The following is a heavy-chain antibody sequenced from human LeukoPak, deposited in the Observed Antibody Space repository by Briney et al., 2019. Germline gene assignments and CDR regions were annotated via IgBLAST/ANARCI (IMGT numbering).Heavy chain of an antibody. D-gene: IGHD1-26*01. Sequence: GRSLRLSCAASGFTFDDYAMHWVRQAPGKGLEWVSGISWNSGSIGYADSVKGRFTISRDNAKNSLYLQMNSLRAEDAALYYCAKGAVGATLVPLYYYYGMDVWGQGTTVTVSS. CDR3: AKGAVGATLVPLYYYYGMDV. CDR1: GFTFDDYA. J-gene: IGHJ6*02. CDR2: ISWNSGSI. V-gene: IGHV3-9*01.